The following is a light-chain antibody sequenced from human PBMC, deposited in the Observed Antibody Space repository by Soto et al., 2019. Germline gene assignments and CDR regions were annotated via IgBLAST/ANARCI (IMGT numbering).Light chain of an antibody. V-gene: IGLV2-8*01. CDR1: SSDVGSYYY. CDR3: SSYAGSNIWV. Sequence: QSVLTQPPSASGSPGQSVTISCTGTSSDVGSYYYVSWYQQHPGKAPKLMIYGVNKRPSGVPDRFSGSKYGNTASLTVSGLQAEDEADYYCSSYAGSNIWVFGGGTKLTVL. CDR2: GVN. J-gene: IGLJ3*02.